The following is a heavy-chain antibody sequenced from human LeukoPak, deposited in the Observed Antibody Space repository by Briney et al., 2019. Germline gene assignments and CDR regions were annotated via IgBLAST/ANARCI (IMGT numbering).Heavy chain of an antibody. J-gene: IGHJ4*02. CDR1: GFTFSSYA. Sequence: GSLRLSCAASGFTFSSYAMTWVRQAPGKGLEWVSTISGSGGTPHYADSVRGRFTISRDNSKNTVYLQMNSLRAEDTAIYYCAKLRYQLLIDCRGQGTLVTVSS. CDR3: AKLRYQLLIDC. V-gene: IGHV3-23*01. CDR2: ISGSGGTP. D-gene: IGHD2-2*01.